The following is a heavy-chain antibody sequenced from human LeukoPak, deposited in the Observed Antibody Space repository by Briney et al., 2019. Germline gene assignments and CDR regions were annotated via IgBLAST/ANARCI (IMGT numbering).Heavy chain of an antibody. CDR2: INPNSGGT. CDR3: ARDSPYCSSTSCHVYYYYGMDV. V-gene: IGHV1-2*02. J-gene: IGHJ6*02. CDR1: GYTFTGYY. D-gene: IGHD2-2*01. Sequence: VASVTVSCKASGYTFTGYYMHWVRQAPGQGLEWMGWINPNSGGTNYAQKFQGRVTMTRDTSISTAYMELSRLRSDDTAVYYCARDSPYCSSTSCHVYYYYGMDVWGQGTTVTVSS.